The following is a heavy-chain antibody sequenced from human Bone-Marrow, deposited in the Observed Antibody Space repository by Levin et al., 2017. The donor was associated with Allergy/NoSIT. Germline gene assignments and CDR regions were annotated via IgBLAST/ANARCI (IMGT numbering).Heavy chain of an antibody. J-gene: IGHJ4*02. V-gene: IGHV3-30*03. D-gene: IGHD2-8*02. Sequence: HPGGSLRLSCAVSGFTFSSYGMNWVRQAPGKGLEWVAVISRDGDTNYYVDSVKGRFTISRANSKNTLFLQLNTLRTEDTAVYYCARRRCTGGSCYSDYWGQGTLVTVSS. CDR3: ARRRCTGGSCYSDY. CDR2: ISRDGDTN. CDR1: GFTFSSYG.